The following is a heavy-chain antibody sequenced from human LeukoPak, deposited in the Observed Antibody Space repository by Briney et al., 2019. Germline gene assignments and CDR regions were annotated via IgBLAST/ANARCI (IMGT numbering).Heavy chain of an antibody. CDR1: GFTFSSYG. J-gene: IGHJ4*02. CDR2: ISYDGSNK. CDR3: AKEPGAGSSQVVYYFDY. V-gene: IGHV3-30*18. D-gene: IGHD6-13*01. Sequence: PGGSLRLSCAASGFTFSSYGMHWVRQAPGKGLEWVAVISYDGSNKYYADSVKGRFTISRDNSKNTLYLQMNSQRAEDTAVYYCAKEPGAGSSQVVYYFDYWGQGTLVTVSS.